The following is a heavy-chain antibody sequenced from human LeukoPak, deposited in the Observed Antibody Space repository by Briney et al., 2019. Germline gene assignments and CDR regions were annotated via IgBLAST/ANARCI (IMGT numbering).Heavy chain of an antibody. V-gene: IGHV4-38-2*02. Sequence: PSDTLSLTCTVSSFSIRSGYYWGWIRQPPGKGLEWIGTIYHSGSTYYNPSLKSRVTISVDTSKNQFSLKLSSVTAADTAVYYCARDGYYGSGSYYTGDYWGQGTLVTVSS. D-gene: IGHD3-10*01. J-gene: IGHJ4*02. CDR2: IYHSGST. CDR1: SFSIRSGYY. CDR3: ARDGYYGSGSYYTGDY.